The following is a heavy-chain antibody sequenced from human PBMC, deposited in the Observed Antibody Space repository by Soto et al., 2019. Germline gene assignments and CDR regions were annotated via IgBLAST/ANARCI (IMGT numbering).Heavy chain of an antibody. V-gene: IGHV3-7*05. D-gene: IGHD6-19*01. CDR2: IRHDGSDK. J-gene: IGHJ4*02. CDR3: ASPQQWMGQRGDFDY. CDR1: GFTFSSYW. Sequence: EVQLVESGGGLVQPGGSLRLSCAASGFTFSSYWMSWVRQAPGKGLEWVANIRHDGSDKYYVDSVKGRFTISRDNSKNSLYMQMNTLRAEDTAIYCCASPQQWMGQRGDFDYWGQGTLVTVSS.